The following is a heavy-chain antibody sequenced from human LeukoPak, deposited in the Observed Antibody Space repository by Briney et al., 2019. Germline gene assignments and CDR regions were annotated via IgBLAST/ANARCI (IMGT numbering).Heavy chain of an antibody. CDR3: ARSGYRYYFDY. J-gene: IGHJ4*02. Sequence: GGSLRLSCAASGFTFSSYAMSWVRQAPGKGLEWVSVIYSGGSTYYADSVKGRFTISRDNSKNTLYLQMNSLRAEDTAVYYCARSGYRYYFDYWGQGTLVTVSS. V-gene: IGHV3-66*01. CDR1: GFTFSSYA. CDR2: IYSGGST. D-gene: IGHD3-22*01.